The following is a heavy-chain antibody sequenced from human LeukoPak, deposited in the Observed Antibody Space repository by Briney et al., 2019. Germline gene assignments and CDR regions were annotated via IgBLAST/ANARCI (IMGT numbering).Heavy chain of an antibody. CDR2: IIPILGIA. Sequence: ASVKVSCKASGGTFSSYAISWVRQAPGQGLEWMGRIIPILGIANYAQKFQGRVTITADKSTSTAYMELSSLRSEDTAVYYCAPSKDFWSGSLFDPWGQGTLVTVSS. V-gene: IGHV1-69*04. J-gene: IGHJ5*02. CDR3: APSKDFWSGSLFDP. CDR1: GGTFSSYA. D-gene: IGHD3-3*01.